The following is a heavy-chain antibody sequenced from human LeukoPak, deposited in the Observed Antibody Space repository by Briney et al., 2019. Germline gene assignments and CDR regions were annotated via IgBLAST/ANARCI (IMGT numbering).Heavy chain of an antibody. CDR2: IYHSGST. D-gene: IGHD5-18*01. J-gene: IGHJ4*02. CDR1: GYSISSGYY. CDR3: ARLTRGYSYGYVY. Sequence: SETLSLTCAVSGYSISSGYYWGWIRQPPGKGLEWIGSIYHSGSTYYNPSLKSRVTISVDTPKNQFSLKLSSVTAADTAVYYCARLTRGYSYGYVYWGQGTLVTVSS. V-gene: IGHV4-38-2*01.